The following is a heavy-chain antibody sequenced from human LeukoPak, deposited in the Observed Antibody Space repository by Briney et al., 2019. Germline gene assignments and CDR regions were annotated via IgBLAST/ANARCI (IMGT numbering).Heavy chain of an antibody. V-gene: IGHV4-59*01. CDR3: ARDSRGGTDY. J-gene: IGHJ4*02. Sequence: PSETLSLTCTVSGGSLSRYYWSWIRQPPGKRLEWIGYIFYSGSTNYNPSLKSRVTMSVDTSQNQFSLKLSSVTAADTAVYYCARDSRGGTDYWGQGTLVTVSS. CDR2: IFYSGST. CDR1: GGSLSRYY. D-gene: IGHD4-23*01.